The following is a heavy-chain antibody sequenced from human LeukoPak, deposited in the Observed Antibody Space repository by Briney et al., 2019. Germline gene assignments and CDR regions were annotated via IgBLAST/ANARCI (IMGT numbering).Heavy chain of an antibody. Sequence: SCAASGFTFSMYWMTWVRQPPGKGLEWIGEINHSGSTNYNPSLKSRVTISVDTSKNQFSLKLSSVTAADTAVYYCARGLTSIAAAGTDAFDIWGQGTMVTVSS. J-gene: IGHJ3*02. CDR1: GFTFSMYW. D-gene: IGHD6-13*01. V-gene: IGHV4-34*01. CDR2: INHSGST. CDR3: ARGLTSIAAAGTDAFDI.